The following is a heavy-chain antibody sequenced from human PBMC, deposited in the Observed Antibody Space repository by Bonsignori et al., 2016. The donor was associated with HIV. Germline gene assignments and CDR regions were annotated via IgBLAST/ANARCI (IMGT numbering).Heavy chain of an antibody. CDR3: ARGGKTIYSPFDY. CDR1: ANTFTGHY. Sequence: ASVKVSCKASANTFTGHYVHWLRQAPGQGPEWMGWIIPHTGATDFSRRFQGRVTLTSDTSINTIYMEVRALTSDDTALYYCARGGKTIYSPFDYWGQGTRVTVSS. CDR2: IIPHTGAT. D-gene: IGHD3-16*01. J-gene: IGHJ4*02. V-gene: IGHV1-2*02.